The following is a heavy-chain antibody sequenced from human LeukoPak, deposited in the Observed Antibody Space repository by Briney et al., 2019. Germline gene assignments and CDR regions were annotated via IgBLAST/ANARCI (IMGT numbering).Heavy chain of an antibody. CDR1: GDSISSGNYY. CDR3: ARHPSGRMWLQQGGWFDP. V-gene: IGHV4-61*02. J-gene: IGHJ5*02. D-gene: IGHD5-24*01. Sequence: IPSETLSLTCTVSGDSISSGNYYWSWIRQPAGKGLEWMGRIYTSGSTNYNPSLESRVTISVDTSKNQFSLKLTSVTAADTAAYYCARHPSGRMWLQQGGWFDPWGQGTLVTVSS. CDR2: IYTSGST.